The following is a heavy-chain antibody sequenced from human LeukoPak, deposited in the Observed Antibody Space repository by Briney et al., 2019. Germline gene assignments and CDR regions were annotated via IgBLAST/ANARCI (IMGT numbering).Heavy chain of an antibody. Sequence: GESLKISCKGSGYMFTSYWIGWVRQMPGKGLEWMGITNPDDSDTRYSPSFQGQVTISADKSISTAYLQWSSLKASDTAMYYCARLEAVAGTVEYFQHWGQGTLVTVSS. CDR1: GYMFTSYW. CDR2: TNPDDSDT. V-gene: IGHV5-51*01. D-gene: IGHD6-19*01. CDR3: ARLEAVAGTVEYFQH. J-gene: IGHJ1*01.